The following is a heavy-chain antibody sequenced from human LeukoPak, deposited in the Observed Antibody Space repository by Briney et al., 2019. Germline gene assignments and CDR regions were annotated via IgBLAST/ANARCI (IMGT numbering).Heavy chain of an antibody. CDR2: ISGSGGGT. CDR3: ASAPVLLHYFDY. V-gene: IGHV3-23*01. J-gene: IGHJ4*02. Sequence: GGSLRLSCAVSGFTFSSYGMSWVRQAPGKGLEWVSRISGSGGGTHYADSVKGRFTISRDNSKNTLYLQMNSLRAEDTAVYYCASAPVLLHYFDYWGQGTLVTVSS. CDR1: GFTFSSYG. D-gene: IGHD3-10*01.